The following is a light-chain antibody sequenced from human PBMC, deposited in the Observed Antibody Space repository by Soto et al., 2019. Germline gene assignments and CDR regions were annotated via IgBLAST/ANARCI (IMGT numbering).Light chain of an antibody. J-gene: IGKJ4*01. V-gene: IGKV3-15*01. CDR3: QQYNNWPLT. CDR1: QSVYSN. Sequence: EIEMTQSPATLSVSPGERATLSCRASQSVYSNLAWYQQKPGQAPQLLIYGASTRATGIPARFSGSGSGTEFSLTISSLQSEDFAVFYCQQYNNWPLTFGGGTKVEIK. CDR2: GAS.